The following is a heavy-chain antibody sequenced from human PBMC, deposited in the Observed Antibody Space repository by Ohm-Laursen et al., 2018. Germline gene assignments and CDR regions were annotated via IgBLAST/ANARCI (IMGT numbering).Heavy chain of an antibody. CDR2: IWYDGSNK. CDR1: GFTFSSYG. Sequence: SLRLSCAASGFTFSSYGFHWVRQAPGKGLDWVALIWYDGSNKHYADSVKGRFTISRDNSKNTLYLQMNSLRVEDTAVYYCGRDVSYGAPECWGQGTLVTVSS. V-gene: IGHV3-33*08. D-gene: IGHD4-17*01. CDR3: GRDVSYGAPEC. J-gene: IGHJ4*02.